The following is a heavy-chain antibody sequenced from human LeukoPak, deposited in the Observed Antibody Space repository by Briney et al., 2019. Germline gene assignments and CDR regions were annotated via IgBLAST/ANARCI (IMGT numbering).Heavy chain of an antibody. CDR2: ISSSGSTI. V-gene: IGHV3-48*03. Sequence: QSGGSLRLSCAASGFTFSSCEMNWVRQAPGKGLEWVSYISSSGSTIYYADSVKGRFTISRDNAKNSLYLQMNSLRAEDTAVYYCARDYYGSGSYYRYNWFDPWGQGTLVTVSS. CDR3: ARDYYGSGSYYRYNWFDP. CDR1: GFTFSSCE. D-gene: IGHD3-10*01. J-gene: IGHJ5*02.